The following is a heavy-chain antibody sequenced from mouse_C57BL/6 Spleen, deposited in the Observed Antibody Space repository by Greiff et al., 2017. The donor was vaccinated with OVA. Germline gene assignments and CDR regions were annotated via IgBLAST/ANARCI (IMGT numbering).Heavy chain of an antibody. Sequence: QVQLKESGPGILQPSQTLSLTCSFSGYSLSTFGMGVGWIRQPSGKGLEWLAHIWWDDDKYYNPALKSRLTISKDTSKNQVFLKIAHVDTADTATYDCARVYYGNSYWYFDVWGTGTTVTVSS. D-gene: IGHD2-1*01. J-gene: IGHJ1*03. CDR3: ARVYYGNSYWYFDV. V-gene: IGHV8-8*01. CDR1: GYSLSTFGMG. CDR2: IWWDDDK.